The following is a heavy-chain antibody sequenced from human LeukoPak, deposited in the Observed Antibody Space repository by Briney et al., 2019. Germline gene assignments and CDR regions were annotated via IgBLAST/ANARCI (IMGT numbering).Heavy chain of an antibody. D-gene: IGHD6-13*01. J-gene: IGHJ4*02. CDR3: ARLPIIAAAGRSYFDY. Sequence: SETLSLTCAVSGGSISSSNWWSWVRQPPGKGLEWIGEIYHSGSTNYNPSLKSRVTISVDKSKNQFSLKLSSVTAADTAVYYCARLPIIAAAGRSYFDYWGQGTLVTVSS. V-gene: IGHV4-4*02. CDR1: GGSISSSNW. CDR2: IYHSGST.